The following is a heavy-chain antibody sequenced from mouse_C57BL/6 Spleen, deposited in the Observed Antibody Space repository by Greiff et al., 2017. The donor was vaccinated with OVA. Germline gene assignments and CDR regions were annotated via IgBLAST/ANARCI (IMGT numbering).Heavy chain of an antibody. CDR2: INPGSGGT. CDR1: GYAFTNYL. CDR3: ARSRYCDNSYGYDMDY. J-gene: IGHJ4*01. V-gene: IGHV1-54*01. Sequence: VQLQESGAELVRPGTSVKLSCKASGYAFTNYLIEWVKQRPGQGLEWIGVINPGSGGTNYNEKFKGKATLTADKSSSTAYMQLSSLTSEDSAVYICARSRYCDNSYGYDMDYWGQGTTLTVSS. D-gene: IGHD1-1*01.